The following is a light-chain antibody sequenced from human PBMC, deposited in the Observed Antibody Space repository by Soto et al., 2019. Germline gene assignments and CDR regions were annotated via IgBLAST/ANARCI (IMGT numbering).Light chain of an antibody. CDR1: QTVYNW. J-gene: IGKJ4*01. V-gene: IGKV1-5*03. CDR3: QQYDSYPLT. Sequence: DIPMTQSPSTLSASVGDRVTITCRASQTVYNWLAWYQQKPGKAPNLLIYKASTLETGVPSRFSGTGSGTEFPLTITSLQPDDFATYFCQQYDSYPLTFGGGTKVEIK. CDR2: KAS.